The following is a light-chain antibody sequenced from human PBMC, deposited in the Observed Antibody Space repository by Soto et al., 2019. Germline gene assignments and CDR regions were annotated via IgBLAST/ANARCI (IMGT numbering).Light chain of an antibody. Sequence: DKQMKKSPSALSGTGGDRVTITYRASQTMSSWLAWYQQKPGKAPKLLIYKASTLKSGVPSRFSGSGSGTDFTLTISSLQPDDFATYYCQHYNSYSEAFGQGSKV. CDR2: KAS. CDR3: QHYNSYSEA. CDR1: QTMSSW. V-gene: IGKV1-5*03. J-gene: IGKJ1*01.